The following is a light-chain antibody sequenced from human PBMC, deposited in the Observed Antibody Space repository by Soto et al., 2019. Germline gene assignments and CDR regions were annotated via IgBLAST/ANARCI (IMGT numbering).Light chain of an antibody. V-gene: IGKV3-20*01. Sequence: EIVLTQSPGTLSLSPGESATLSCRASQSVSSNSLAWYRRNPGQPPSLLIYGTSTRATGIPRRFSRSGSGTAITLTTTRLAPADFAVYYCQEYGGSPQTFGQGTKVEVK. CDR1: QSVSSNS. CDR3: QEYGGSPQT. J-gene: IGKJ1*01. CDR2: GTS.